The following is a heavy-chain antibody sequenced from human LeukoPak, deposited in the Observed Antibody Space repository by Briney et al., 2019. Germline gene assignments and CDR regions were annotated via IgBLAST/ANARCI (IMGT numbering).Heavy chain of an antibody. J-gene: IGHJ6*02. CDR2: IKQDGSEK. CDR3: ARVRTTGSYYGMDV. V-gene: IGHV3-7*01. D-gene: IGHD3-10*01. CDR1: GFTFSSYW. Sequence: GGSLRLSCAASGFTFSSYWMSWVRQAPGKGLEWVANIKQDGSEKYYVDSAKGRFTISRDNAQNSLNLQMNSLRVEDTAMYYCARVRTTGSYYGMDVWGQGTMVTVSS.